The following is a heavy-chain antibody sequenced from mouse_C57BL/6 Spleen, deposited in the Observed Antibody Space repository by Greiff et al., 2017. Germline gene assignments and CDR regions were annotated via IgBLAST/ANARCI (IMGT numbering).Heavy chain of an antibody. CDR1: GYTFTSYW. Sequence: QVQLKQPGAELVMPGASVKLSCKASGYTFTSYWMHWVKQRPGQGLEWIGEIDPSDSYTNYNQKFKGKSTLTVDKSSSTAYMQLSSLTSEDSAVYYCARLGGAWFAYWGQGTLVTVSA. CDR2: IDPSDSYT. V-gene: IGHV1-69*01. J-gene: IGHJ3*01. CDR3: ARLGGAWFAY.